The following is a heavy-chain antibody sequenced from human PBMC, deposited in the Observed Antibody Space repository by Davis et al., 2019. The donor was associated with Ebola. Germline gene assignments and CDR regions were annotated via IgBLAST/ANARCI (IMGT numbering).Heavy chain of an antibody. J-gene: IGHJ4*02. V-gene: IGHV4-59*12. CDR1: GGPISSDY. CDR2: IYYSGST. Sequence: SETLSLTCIVSGGPISSDYWSWIRQPPGQGLEWIGYIYYSGSTNYNPSLKSRVTISVDTSKNQFSLSLNSVTAADTAVYYCARTDYTRYFDYWGQGTVVTVSS. CDR3: ARTDYTRYFDY. D-gene: IGHD3-16*01.